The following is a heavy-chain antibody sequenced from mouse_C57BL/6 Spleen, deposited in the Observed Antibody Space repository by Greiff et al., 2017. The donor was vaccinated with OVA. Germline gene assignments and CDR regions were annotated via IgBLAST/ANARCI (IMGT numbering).Heavy chain of an antibody. D-gene: IGHD1-2*01. CDR1: GFSLSTSGMG. CDR2: IYWDDDK. CDR3: ARRDYYGTGYAMDY. J-gene: IGHJ4*01. V-gene: IGHV8-12*01. Sequence: QVTLKVCGPGILQSSQTLSLTCSFSGFSLSTSGMGVSWIRQPSGKGLEWLAHIYWDDDKRYNPSLKSRLTLSKDTSRNQVFLKITSVDTADTATYYCARRDYYGTGYAMDYWGQGTSVTVSS.